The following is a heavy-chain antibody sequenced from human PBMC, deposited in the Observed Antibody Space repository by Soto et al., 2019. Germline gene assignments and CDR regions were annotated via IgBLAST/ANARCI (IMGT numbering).Heavy chain of an antibody. CDR3: ARDRPYCGGDCFLFDP. D-gene: IGHD2-21*02. CDR2: INSVNGKT. V-gene: IGHV1-3*01. CDR1: GYTFTSYA. Sequence: ASVKVSCKASGYTFTSYAMHWVRQAPGQGLEWMGWINSVNGKTKYSQKFQGRVTITRDASASTAYMELSSVTAADTAVYYCARDRPYCGGDCFLFDPWGQGTLVTVSS. J-gene: IGHJ5*02.